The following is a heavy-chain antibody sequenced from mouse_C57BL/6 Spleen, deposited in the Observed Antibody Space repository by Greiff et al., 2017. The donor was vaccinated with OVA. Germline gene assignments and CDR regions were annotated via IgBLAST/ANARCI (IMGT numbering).Heavy chain of an antibody. CDR1: GYAFSSYW. CDR3: ASDYVDAMDY. D-gene: IGHD1-1*01. V-gene: IGHV1-80*01. CDR2: IYPGDGDT. Sequence: VKLVESGAELVKPGASVKISCKASGYAFSSYWMNWVKQRPGKGLEWIGQIYPGDGDTNYNGKFKGKATLTADKSSSTAYMQLSSLTSEDSAVYFCASDYVDAMDYWGQGTSVTVSS. J-gene: IGHJ4*01.